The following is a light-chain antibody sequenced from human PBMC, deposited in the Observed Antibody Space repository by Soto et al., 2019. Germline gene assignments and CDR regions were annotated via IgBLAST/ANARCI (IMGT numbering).Light chain of an antibody. Sequence: EIVLTQSPATLSLSPGERATLACRASQSVSSYLAWYQQKPGQAPRLLIYDASNRATGIPARFSGSGSGTDFTLTISILEPEYFAVYYCQQRSNWPPTFGQGTKREIK. CDR2: DAS. J-gene: IGKJ2*01. V-gene: IGKV3-11*01. CDR1: QSVSSY. CDR3: QQRSNWPPT.